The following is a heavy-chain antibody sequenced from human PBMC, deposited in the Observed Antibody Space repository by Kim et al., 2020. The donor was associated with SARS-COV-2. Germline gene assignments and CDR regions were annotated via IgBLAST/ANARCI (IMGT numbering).Heavy chain of an antibody. J-gene: IGHJ3*02. Sequence: DSVKGRITISRDNAKIKMYLQMNSLRDEDTAVYYWASGEMVRASLSAFDIWGQGTMVTVSS. D-gene: IGHD3-10*01. CDR3: ASGEMVRASLSAFDI. V-gene: IGHV3-48*02.